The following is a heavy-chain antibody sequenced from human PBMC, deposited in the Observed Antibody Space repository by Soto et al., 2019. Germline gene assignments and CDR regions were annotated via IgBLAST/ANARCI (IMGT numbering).Heavy chain of an antibody. CDR3: ARDYYGDYILDY. Sequence: QVQLVESGGGLVKPGGSLRLSCVVSGFSFSDYYVSWIRQAPGKGLEWISYISNTGSTKYYADSVKGRFTISRDNAKNSLYLQMNSLRGEDTAVYYCARDYYGDYILDYWGQGTLVTVSS. J-gene: IGHJ4*02. CDR1: GFSFSDYY. V-gene: IGHV3-11*01. D-gene: IGHD4-17*01. CDR2: ISNTGSTK.